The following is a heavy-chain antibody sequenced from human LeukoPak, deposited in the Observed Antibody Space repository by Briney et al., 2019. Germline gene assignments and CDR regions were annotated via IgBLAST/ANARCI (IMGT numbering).Heavy chain of an antibody. CDR1: GGSISSSSYY. D-gene: IGHD5-18*01. V-gene: IGHV4-39*07. CDR2: IYYSGST. CDR3: ARAQSRGYSYWPFDY. J-gene: IGHJ4*02. Sequence: SETLSLTCTVSGGSISSSSYYWGWIRQPPGKGLEWIGRIYYSGSTYYNPSLKSRVTISVDTSNNQFSLKLTSVTAADTAVYYCARAQSRGYSYWPFDYWGQGTLVTVSS.